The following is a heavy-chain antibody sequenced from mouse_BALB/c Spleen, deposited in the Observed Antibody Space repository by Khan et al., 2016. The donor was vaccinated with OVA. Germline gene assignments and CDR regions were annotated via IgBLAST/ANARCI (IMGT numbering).Heavy chain of an antibody. CDR2: INTYTGEP. V-gene: IGHV9-3-1*01. D-gene: IGHD2-10*01. Sequence: QVQLKQSGPELKKPGETVKISCKASGHTFTKFGMNWVKQAPGKGLKWMGWINTYTGEPTYADDFNGRFAFSLETSASTAYLQINNLNNEDTATYFCARPPYFSYVLDNWGQGTSVTVSS. CDR1: GHTFTKFG. J-gene: IGHJ4*01. CDR3: ARPPYFSYVLDN.